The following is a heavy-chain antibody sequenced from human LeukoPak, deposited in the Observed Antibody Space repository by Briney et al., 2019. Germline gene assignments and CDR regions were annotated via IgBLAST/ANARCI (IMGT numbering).Heavy chain of an antibody. CDR3: ARQSIDGGSCYGWNYYYYMDV. D-gene: IGHD2-15*01. V-gene: IGHV4-39*01. J-gene: IGHJ6*03. CDR2: VYYRGNT. CDR1: GDSISSTSYY. Sequence: SETLSLTCTVSGDSISSTSYYWGWIRQPPGKGLEWMGSVYYRGNTYYSPSLESRVTISVDTSKNQFSLKLSSVTAADTAVYYGARQSIDGGSCYGWNYYYYMDVWGKGTTVTVSS.